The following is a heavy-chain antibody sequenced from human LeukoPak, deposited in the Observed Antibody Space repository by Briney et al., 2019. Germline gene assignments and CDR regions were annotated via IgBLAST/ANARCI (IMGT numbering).Heavy chain of an antibody. V-gene: IGHV3-49*04. CDR2: IASETYGGTA. J-gene: IGHJ4*02. Sequence: PGGSLRLSCTASGFTFGDYAMTWVRQAPGKGLEWVGFIASETYGGTAEYAASVKGRFTISRDNSKSIAYLQMNSLKTEDTAVYYCTRDQTPYYWGQGTLVTVSS. CDR3: TRDQTPYY. CDR1: GFTFGDYA.